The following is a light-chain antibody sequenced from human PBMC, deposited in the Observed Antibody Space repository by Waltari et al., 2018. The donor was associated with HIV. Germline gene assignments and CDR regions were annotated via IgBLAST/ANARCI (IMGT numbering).Light chain of an antibody. V-gene: IGLV3-1*01. CDR3: QAWDTRNVV. Sequence: SYELTQPPSVSVSPGQTASITCPGDTLDDKYDYWYQQKPGQSPVLIIYQDTKRPSGIPQRFSGSNAGNTATLTISGTQAMDEADYYCQAWDTRNVVFGGGTKLTVL. J-gene: IGLJ2*01. CDR1: TLDDKY. CDR2: QDT.